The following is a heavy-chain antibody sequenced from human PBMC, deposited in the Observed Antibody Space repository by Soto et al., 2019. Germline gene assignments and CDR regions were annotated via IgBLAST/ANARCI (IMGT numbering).Heavy chain of an antibody. Sequence: EVQLVESGGGLVKPGGSLRLSCAASGFTFSNAWMNWVRQAPGKGLEWVGRIKSRTDGGTTDYAAPVKGRFTISRDDSKNTLYLQMNSLKTEDTAVYYCTALEYSSSPDYWGQGTLVTVSS. J-gene: IGHJ4*02. CDR3: TALEYSSSPDY. V-gene: IGHV3-15*07. D-gene: IGHD6-6*01. CDR1: GFTFSNAW. CDR2: IKSRTDGGTT.